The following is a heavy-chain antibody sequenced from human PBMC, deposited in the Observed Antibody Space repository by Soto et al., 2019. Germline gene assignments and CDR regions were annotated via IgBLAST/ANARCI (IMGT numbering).Heavy chain of an antibody. CDR3: ARGDATKIIVTTYYGLDV. D-gene: IGHD3-22*01. Sequence: QVQVVQSGAEVKKPGASVKVSCKASGYTFTTYYIHWVRQAPGQGLEWMGVINPSGGSINYAQKFQGRVTMTRDTSTSTVYMELSSLRSEDTAVYYCARGDATKIIVTTYYGLDVWGQGTTVTVSS. V-gene: IGHV1-46*01. J-gene: IGHJ6*02. CDR2: INPSGGSI. CDR1: GYTFTTYY.